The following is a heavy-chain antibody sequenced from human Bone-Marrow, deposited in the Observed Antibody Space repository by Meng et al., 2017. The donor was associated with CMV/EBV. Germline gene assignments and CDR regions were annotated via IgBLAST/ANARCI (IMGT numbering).Heavy chain of an antibody. CDR3: VRDAVHHGSGSAWFDP. J-gene: IGHJ5*02. D-gene: IGHD3-10*01. CDR1: GFIFSTYS. V-gene: IGHV3-21*06. CDR2: ISATSTYI. Sequence: GESLKISCAPSGFIFSTYSMHWVRQAPGRGLEWVSSISATSTYIYYADSVKGRFTISRDNAKNSLYLQMNSLRAEDTAVYYCVRDAVHHGSGSAWFDPWGQGTLVTVSS.